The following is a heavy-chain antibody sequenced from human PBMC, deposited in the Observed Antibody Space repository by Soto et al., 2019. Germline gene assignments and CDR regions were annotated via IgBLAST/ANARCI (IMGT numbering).Heavy chain of an antibody. J-gene: IGHJ5*02. CDR2: IHNSGST. CDR1: GDSMSSGGYY. V-gene: IGHV4-31*03. CDR3: ARDTFGSVDYDASPTYYTFVGP. D-gene: IGHD3-3*01. Sequence: QVQLQESGPGLVKPSQTLSLTCTVSGDSMSSGGYYWSWIRQHPGMALEWIGHIHNSGSTYYNPSLRCRISISIDPSNNQLSLRLNSATAPDSAVYYYARDTFGSVDYDASPTYYTFVGPWGQGTPVTVS.